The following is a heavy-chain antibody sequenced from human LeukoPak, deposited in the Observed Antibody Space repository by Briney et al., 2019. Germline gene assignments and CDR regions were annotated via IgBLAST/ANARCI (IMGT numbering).Heavy chain of an antibody. CDR1: GFTFSSYA. V-gene: IGHV4-31*02. D-gene: IGHD2-8*01. Sequence: LRLSCAASGFTFSSYAMSWIRQHPGKGLEWIGYIYYGGSTYYNPSLKSRVTISVDTSKNQFSLKLSSVTAADTAVYYCARQTRYCTNGVCYNWFDPWGQGTLVTVSS. CDR2: IYYGGST. J-gene: IGHJ5*02. CDR3: ARQTRYCTNGVCYNWFDP.